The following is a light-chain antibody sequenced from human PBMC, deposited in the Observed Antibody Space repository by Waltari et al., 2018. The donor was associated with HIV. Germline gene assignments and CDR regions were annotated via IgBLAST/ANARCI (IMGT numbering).Light chain of an antibody. J-gene: IGLJ2*01. CDR2: EVN. Sequence: QSALTQPASLSGSPGQSITISCDGTSNDVGGYNYVSWYQQHPGKAPRLMICEVNNRPSWVSSRFSCSKSGNTAYLTISGLQAEDEADYYCSSYTSSITLVFGGGTKVTVL. CDR3: SSYTSSITLV. CDR1: SNDVGGYNY. V-gene: IGLV2-14*01.